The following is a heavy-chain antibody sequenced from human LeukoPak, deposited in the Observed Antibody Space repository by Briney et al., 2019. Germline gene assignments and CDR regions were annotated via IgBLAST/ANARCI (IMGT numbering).Heavy chain of an antibody. V-gene: IGHV4-59*01. CDR3: ARVLYHAAGTWDYYYYYMDV. CDR2: IYYSGST. Sequence: SETLSLTCTVSGGSISSYYWSWIRQPPGKGLEGIGYIYYSGSTNSNPSLKSRVTVSVDTSKNQFSLKLSSVTAADTAVYYCARVLYHAAGTWDYYYYYMDVWGKGTTVTVSS. J-gene: IGHJ6*03. CDR1: GGSISSYY. D-gene: IGHD6-13*01.